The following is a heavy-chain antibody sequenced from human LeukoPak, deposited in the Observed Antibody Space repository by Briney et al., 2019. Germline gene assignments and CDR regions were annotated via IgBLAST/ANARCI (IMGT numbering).Heavy chain of an antibody. Sequence: SETLSLTCIVSGGSIRTYYWSWIRQPPGKGLEWIGYIYYSGNTNYNPSLNSRVTISLDTSKNQFSLMLRSLTAADTAVYYCARRYTASPGERFDYWGQGTLVTVSS. D-gene: IGHD2-2*02. CDR2: IYYSGNT. CDR3: ARRYTASPGERFDY. J-gene: IGHJ4*02. CDR1: GGSIRTYY. V-gene: IGHV4-59*08.